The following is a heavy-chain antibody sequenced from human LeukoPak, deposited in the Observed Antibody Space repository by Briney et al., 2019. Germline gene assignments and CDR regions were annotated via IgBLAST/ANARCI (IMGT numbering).Heavy chain of an antibody. CDR2: INNDGRGT. J-gene: IGHJ3*01. CDR1: GFTFSSYG. D-gene: IGHD3/OR15-3a*01. V-gene: IGHV3-74*01. CDR3: ARAGLDHAFDL. Sequence: GGSLRLSCAASGFTFSSYGTYWVRQVPGKGLEYVSRINNDGRGTTYADSVKGRFTISRDNAKNTVYLQMNSLRPEDTAMYYCARAGLDHAFDLWGQGTMVTVSS.